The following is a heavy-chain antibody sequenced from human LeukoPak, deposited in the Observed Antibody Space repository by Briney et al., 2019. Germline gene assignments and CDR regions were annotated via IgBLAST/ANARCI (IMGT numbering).Heavy chain of an antibody. D-gene: IGHD3-22*01. Sequence: SETLSLTCAVSGGSFSGYYWSWIRQPPGKGLEWIGEINHSGSTNYNPSLKSRVTISVDTSKNQFSLELSSVTAADTAVYYCARGADSSGYYSIFYFDYWGQGTLVTVSS. CDR3: ARGADSSGYYSIFYFDY. CDR1: GGSFSGYY. CDR2: INHSGST. J-gene: IGHJ4*02. V-gene: IGHV4-34*01.